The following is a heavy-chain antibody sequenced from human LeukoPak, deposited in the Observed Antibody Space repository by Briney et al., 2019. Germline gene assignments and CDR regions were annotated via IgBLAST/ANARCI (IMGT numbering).Heavy chain of an antibody. CDR2: ISWNSGSI. D-gene: IGHD1-26*01. J-gene: IGHJ4*02. CDR3: AKDGGGSPRIFDY. Sequence: GGSLRLSCAASGFTFDDYAIHWVRQAPGKGLEWVSGISWNSGSIGYADSVKGRFTISRDNAKNSLYLQMNSLRAEDTALYYCAKDGGGSPRIFDYWGQGTLVTVSS. CDR1: GFTFDDYA. V-gene: IGHV3-9*01.